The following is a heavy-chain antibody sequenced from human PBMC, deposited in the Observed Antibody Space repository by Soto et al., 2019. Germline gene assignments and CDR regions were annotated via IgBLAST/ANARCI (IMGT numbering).Heavy chain of an antibody. CDR3: ARARSELPSSSSHYYYYYGMDV. Sequence: QVQLQQWGAGLLKPSETLSLTCAVYGGSFSGYYWSWIRQPPGKGLEWIGEINHSGSNNYNPSLKSRVTISVDTSKNQFSLTLSSVTAADTAVYYCARARSELPSSSSHYYYYYGMDVLGQGTTVTVSS. CDR2: INHSGSN. D-gene: IGHD6-6*01. CDR1: GGSFSGYY. J-gene: IGHJ6*02. V-gene: IGHV4-34*01.